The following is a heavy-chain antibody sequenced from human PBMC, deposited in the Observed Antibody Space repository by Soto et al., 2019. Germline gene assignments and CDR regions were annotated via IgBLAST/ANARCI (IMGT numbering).Heavy chain of an antibody. CDR2: IIPIFGTA. CDR3: ARGHTNFVGLLEP. D-gene: IGHD1-7*01. CDR1: GGTFSSYA. Sequence: GASVKVSCKASGGTFSSYAISWVRQAPGQGLERMGGIIPIFGTANYAQKFQGRVTITADESTSTAYMELSSLRSEDMAVYYCARGHTNFVGLLEPWGQGTLVTVSS. V-gene: IGHV1-69*13. J-gene: IGHJ5*02.